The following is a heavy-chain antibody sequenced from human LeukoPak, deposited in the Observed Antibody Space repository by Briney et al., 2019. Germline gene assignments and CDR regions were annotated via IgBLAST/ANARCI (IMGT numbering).Heavy chain of an antibody. CDR3: AKSIREPGWYSDL. Sequence: PGGSLRLSCAASGFTFSSYAMTWVRQAPGKGLEWVSTLSGSGISTYYADPVKGRFTISRDNSKNTLYLQMNSLRAEDTAVYYCAKSIREPGWYSDLWGRGTLVIVSS. CDR1: GFTFSSYA. D-gene: IGHD1-26*01. CDR2: LSGSGIST. J-gene: IGHJ2*01. V-gene: IGHV3-23*01.